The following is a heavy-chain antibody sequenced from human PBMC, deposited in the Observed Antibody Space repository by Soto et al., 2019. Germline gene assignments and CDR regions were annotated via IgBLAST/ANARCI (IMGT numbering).Heavy chain of an antibody. CDR3: AKFRVPGYCTTDVCYQFDV. CDR2: VYPDDSET. J-gene: IGHJ4*02. CDR1: GFKFNSNW. V-gene: IGHV5-51*01. D-gene: IGHD2-8*01. Sequence: GESLKISCKGSGFKFNSNWIGWLRQVPGKGLEWMGIVYPDDSETRYNPSFEGQVTISADKSISTAYLQWTSLQASDTAMYYCAKFRVPGYCTTDVCYQFDVWGLGTLVTVSS.